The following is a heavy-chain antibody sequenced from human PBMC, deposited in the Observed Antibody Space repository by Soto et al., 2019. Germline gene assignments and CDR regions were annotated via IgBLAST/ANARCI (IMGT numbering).Heavy chain of an antibody. CDR3: AREGVTAEDAFDI. V-gene: IGHV1-8*01. J-gene: IGHJ3*02. CDR1: GYTFTSYE. Sequence: ASVKVSCNASGYTFTSYEINWVRQATGQGLEWMGWVDPNSGKTGYTQKFSGRVTMSWNTSISTAYMELSTLRSEDTAAYYCAREGVTAEDAFDIWGQGTMVTVSS. CDR2: VDPNSGKT. D-gene: IGHD4-4*01.